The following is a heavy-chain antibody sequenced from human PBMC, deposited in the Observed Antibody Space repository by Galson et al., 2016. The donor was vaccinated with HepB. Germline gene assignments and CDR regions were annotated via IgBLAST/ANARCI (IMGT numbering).Heavy chain of an antibody. Sequence: QSGAEVKKPGASVNVSCKPSGYTFSSYGVGWVRQAPGRGLEWMGWISGYNGYTNYAQKLQDRVTMTTDTYTGTVSMALRRLRSDDTAIDYCARRQYADDACELCGQGTLVTVS. D-gene: IGHD5-24*01. J-gene: IGHJ3*01. CDR1: GYTFSSYG. CDR2: ISGYNGYT. CDR3: ARRQYADDACEL. V-gene: IGHV1-18*04.